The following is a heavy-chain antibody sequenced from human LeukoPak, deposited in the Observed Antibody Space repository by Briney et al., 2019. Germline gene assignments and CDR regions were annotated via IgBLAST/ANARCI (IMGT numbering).Heavy chain of an antibody. J-gene: IGHJ4*02. CDR3: ARWNGDFDY. D-gene: IGHD1-1*01. V-gene: IGHV4-39*01. CDR2: IYYSGST. CDR1: GGSISSSSYY. Sequence: ASETLSLTCTVSGGSISSSSYYWGWIRQPPGKGLEWIGSIYYSGSTYYNPSLKSRVTTSVDTSKNQFSLKLSSVAAADTAVYYCARWNGDFDYWGQGTLVTVSS.